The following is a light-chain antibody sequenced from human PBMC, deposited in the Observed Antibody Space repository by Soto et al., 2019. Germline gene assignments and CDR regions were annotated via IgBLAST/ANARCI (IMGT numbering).Light chain of an antibody. V-gene: IGLV2-11*01. CDR3: CSFAGTYTYV. CDR2: DVT. Sequence: QSALTQPRSVSGSPGQSVTISCTGTSSDVGGYSYVSWYQQHPGKAPKLIIYDVTKRPSGVPDRFSGSKSGNTASLTISGLQAEDETDYYCCSFAGTYTYVFRTGTKLTVL. CDR1: SSDVGGYSY. J-gene: IGLJ1*01.